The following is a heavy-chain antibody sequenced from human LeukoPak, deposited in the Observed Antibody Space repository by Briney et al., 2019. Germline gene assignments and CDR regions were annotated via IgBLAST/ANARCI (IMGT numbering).Heavy chain of an antibody. CDR2: IKQDGSEK. J-gene: IGHJ5*02. D-gene: IGHD2-2*01. Sequence: GGSLRLSCAASGFTFSSYWMSWVRQAPGKELEWVANIKQDGSEKYYVDSVKGRFTISRDNAKNSLYLQMNSLRAEDTAVYYCARSRKDARFDPWGQGTLVTVSS. CDR1: GFTFSSYW. CDR3: ARSRKDARFDP. V-gene: IGHV3-7*01.